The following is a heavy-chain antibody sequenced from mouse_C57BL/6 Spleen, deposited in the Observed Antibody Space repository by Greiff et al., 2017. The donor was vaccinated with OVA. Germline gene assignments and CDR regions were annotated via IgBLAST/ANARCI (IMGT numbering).Heavy chain of an antibody. J-gene: IGHJ4*01. CDR1: GFTFSNYW. CDR2: IRLKSDNYAT. Sequence: EVKLMESGGGLVQPGGSMKLSCVASGFTFSNYWMNWVRQSPEKGLEWVAQIRLKSDNYATHYAESVKGRFTISRDDSKSSVYLQMNNLRAEDTGIYYCTHGYYAMDYWGQGTSVTVSS. CDR3: THGYYAMDY. V-gene: IGHV6-3*01.